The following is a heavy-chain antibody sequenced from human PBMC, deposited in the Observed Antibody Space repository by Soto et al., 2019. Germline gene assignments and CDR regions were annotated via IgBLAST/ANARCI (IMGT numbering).Heavy chain of an antibody. D-gene: IGHD3-16*01. CDR1: GFTFSSYA. J-gene: IGHJ6*02. V-gene: IGHV3-23*01. CDR3: AKDLFGEIADV. Sequence: EVQLLESGGGLVQPGGSLRLSCAASGFTFSSYAMSCVRQAPGKGLEWFSAISGSGGSAYYADSVKGRFTISRDKSKNTLYLQMNSLRAENTAVYYCAKDLFGEIADVWGQGTTVTVSS. CDR2: ISGSGGSA.